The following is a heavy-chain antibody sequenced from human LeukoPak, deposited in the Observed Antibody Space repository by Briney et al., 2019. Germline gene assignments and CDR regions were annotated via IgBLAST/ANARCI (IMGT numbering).Heavy chain of an antibody. V-gene: IGHV3-74*01. CDR3: ARDGSHSSNSGYMDV. Sequence: GGSLRLSCAASGFTFSSYWMHWVRQAPGKGLVWVSRISSDGSSTSYADSVKGRFTISRDNSKNTLYLQMNSLRAEDTAVYYCARDGSHSSNSGYMDVWGKGTTVTVSS. D-gene: IGHD6-13*01. CDR2: ISSDGSST. J-gene: IGHJ6*03. CDR1: GFTFSSYW.